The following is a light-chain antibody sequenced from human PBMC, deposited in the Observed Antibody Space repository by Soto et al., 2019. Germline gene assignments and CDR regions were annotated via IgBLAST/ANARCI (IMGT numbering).Light chain of an antibody. V-gene: IGKV3-11*01. CDR1: QRVSSY. CDR3: QQRSNWFT. CDR2: DAS. J-gene: IGKJ3*01. Sequence: EIVLTQSPATLSLSPGERATLSCRASQRVSSYLAWYQQKPGQAPRLLIYDASNRATGIPARFSGSGSGTDFTLTISSLEPEDFAVYYCQQRSNWFTFGPGTKVDIK.